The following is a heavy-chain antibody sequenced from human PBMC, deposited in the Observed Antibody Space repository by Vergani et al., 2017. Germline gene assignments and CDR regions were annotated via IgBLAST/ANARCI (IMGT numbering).Heavy chain of an antibody. CDR3: AKKYSSGWQPDFDY. D-gene: IGHD6-19*01. CDR2: INIGGRT. CDR1: SFSVSSHY. Sequence: LVESGGGLVQPGGSLRLSCAASSFSVSSHYMTWVRQAPGKGLEWVSTINIGGRTSYADSVKGRLTLTRDDSKNTLHLQMNSLRAEDTAVYYCAKKYSSGWQPDFDYWGQGTLVTVSS. V-gene: IGHV3-53*01. J-gene: IGHJ4*02.